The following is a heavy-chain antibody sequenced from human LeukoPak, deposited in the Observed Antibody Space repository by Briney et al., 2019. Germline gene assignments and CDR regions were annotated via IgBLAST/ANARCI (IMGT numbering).Heavy chain of an antibody. J-gene: IGHJ6*03. CDR3: ARGLTGTYYYYYYYMDV. V-gene: IGHV4-34*01. CDR2: INHSGST. CDR1: GGSFSGYY. Sequence: SETLSLTCAVYGGSFSGYYWSWIRQPPGKGLEWIGEINHSGSTNYNPSLKSRVTISVDTSKNQFSLKLSSVTAADTAVYYYARGLTGTYYYYYYYMDVWGKGTTVTVSS. D-gene: IGHD1-7*01.